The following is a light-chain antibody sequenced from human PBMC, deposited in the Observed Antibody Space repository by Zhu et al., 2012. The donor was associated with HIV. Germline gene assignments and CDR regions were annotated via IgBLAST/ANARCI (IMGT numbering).Light chain of an antibody. CDR2: RTS. Sequence: EVVLTQSPGTLSLSPGERATLSCRVSQSVASNYLAWYQQAPGQAPRLLIYRTSDRAAGIPDRFSGSGSGTDFTLTITRLEPEDFAVYFCHQYGGSPFTFGQGTNLDIK. V-gene: IGKV3-20*01. CDR3: HQYGGSPFT. CDR1: QSVASNY. J-gene: IGKJ2*01.